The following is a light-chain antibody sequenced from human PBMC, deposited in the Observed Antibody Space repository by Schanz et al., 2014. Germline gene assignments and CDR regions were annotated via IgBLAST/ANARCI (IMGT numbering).Light chain of an antibody. CDR1: SSDIGGWNY. Sequence: QSALTQPASVSGSPGQSITISCTGSSSDIGGWNYVSWYQQHPGKAPKLMLFHVTNRPSGVSNRFSGSKSGNTASLTISGLQAEDEADYYCTSYTYTNTLPVVFGGGTKVTVL. V-gene: IGLV2-14*01. CDR3: TSYTYTNTLPVV. J-gene: IGLJ2*01. CDR2: HVT.